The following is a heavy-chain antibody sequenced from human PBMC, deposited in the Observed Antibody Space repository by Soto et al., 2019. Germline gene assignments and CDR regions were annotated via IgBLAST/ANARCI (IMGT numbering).Heavy chain of an antibody. D-gene: IGHD4-17*01. Sequence: GGSLRLSCAASGFTFSSYGMHWVRQAPGKGLEWVAVIWYDGSNKYYADSVKGRFTISRDNSKNTLYLQMNSLRAEDTAVYYCARTMTTVTHDAFDIWGQGTMVTVSS. J-gene: IGHJ3*02. CDR2: IWYDGSNK. CDR3: ARTMTTVTHDAFDI. V-gene: IGHV3-33*01. CDR1: GFTFSSYG.